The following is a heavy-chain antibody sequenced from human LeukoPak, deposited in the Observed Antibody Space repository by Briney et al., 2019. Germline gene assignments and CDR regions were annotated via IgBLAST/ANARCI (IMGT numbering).Heavy chain of an antibody. D-gene: IGHD6-19*01. V-gene: IGHV4-34*01. CDR2: ISHSGST. CDR3: ASFEAVAGIRAVDY. J-gene: IGHJ4*02. CDR1: GGSFSGYY. Sequence: PSETLSLTCAVYGGSFSGYYWSWIRQPPGKGLEWIGEISHSGSTNYNPSLKSRVTISVDTSKNQFSLKLSSVTAADTAVYYCASFEAVAGIRAVDYWGQGTLVTVSS.